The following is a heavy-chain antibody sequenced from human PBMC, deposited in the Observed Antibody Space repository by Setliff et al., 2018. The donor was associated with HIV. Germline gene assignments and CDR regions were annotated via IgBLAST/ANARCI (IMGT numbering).Heavy chain of an antibody. J-gene: IGHJ5*02. D-gene: IGHD4-17*01. Sequence: KTSETLSLTCAVYGGSFSGYYWSWIRQSPGKGLEWIGEIYFSGHTNYNPSLKSRVTLSLDNSKNQFSLKLTSVTAADTAVYYCARDIWAYGLMGSWGQGTLVTVSS. V-gene: IGHV4-34*01. CDR3: ARDIWAYGLMGS. CDR2: IYFSGHT. CDR1: GGSFSGYY.